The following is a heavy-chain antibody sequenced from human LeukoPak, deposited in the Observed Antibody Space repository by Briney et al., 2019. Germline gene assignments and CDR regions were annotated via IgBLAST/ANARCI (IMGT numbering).Heavy chain of an antibody. V-gene: IGHV7-4-1*02. J-gene: IGHJ4*02. CDR1: GYTFTSYA. D-gene: IGHD3-16*02. CDR2: INTNTGNP. Sequence: GASVKVSCKASGYTFTSYAMNWVRQAPGQGLEWMGWINTNTGNPTYAQGFTGRFVFSLDTSVSTAYLQISSLKAEDTAVYYCARDNNPMITFGGVIVMYDYWGQGTLVTVSS. CDR3: ARDNNPMITFGGVIVMYDY.